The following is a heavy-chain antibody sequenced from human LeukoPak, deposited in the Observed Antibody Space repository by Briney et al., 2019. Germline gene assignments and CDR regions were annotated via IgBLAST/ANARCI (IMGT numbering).Heavy chain of an antibody. CDR1: GFTFSSYS. J-gene: IGHJ5*02. CDR3: ARDRGYSGSYEVWFDP. V-gene: IGHV3-48*04. Sequence: GGSLRLSCAASGFTFSSYSMNWVRQAPGKGLEWVSYISSSSSTIYYADSVKGRFTISRDNAKNSLYLQMNSLRAEDTAVYYCARDRGYSGSYEVWFDPWGQGTLVTVSS. D-gene: IGHD1-26*01. CDR2: ISSSSSTI.